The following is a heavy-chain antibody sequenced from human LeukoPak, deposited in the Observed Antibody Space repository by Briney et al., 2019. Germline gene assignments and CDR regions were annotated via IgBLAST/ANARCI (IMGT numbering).Heavy chain of an antibody. D-gene: IGHD3-10*01. CDR2: ISGSGGST. Sequence: GGSLRLSCAASGFTFSSYGMSWVRQAPGKGLEWVSAISGSGGSTYYADSVKGRFTISRDNSKNTLYLQMNSLRAEDTAVYYCAKGENYYGSGNAFDIWGQGTLVTVSS. CDR3: AKGENYYGSGNAFDI. CDR1: GFTFSSYG. V-gene: IGHV3-23*01. J-gene: IGHJ4*02.